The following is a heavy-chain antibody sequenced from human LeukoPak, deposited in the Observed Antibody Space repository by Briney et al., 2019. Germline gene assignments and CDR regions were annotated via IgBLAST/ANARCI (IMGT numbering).Heavy chain of an antibody. V-gene: IGHV3-23*01. D-gene: IGHD5-12*01. J-gene: IGHJ4*02. CDR1: GFTFSSYA. CDR3: TKVLSQHVDIVATPGD. Sequence: PGGSLRLSCAASGFTFSSYAMSWVRQAPGKGLEWVSAISGSGGSTYYAGSVKGRFTISRDNSKNTLYLQMNSLRAEDTAVYYCTKVLSQHVDIVATPGDWGQGTLVTVSS. CDR2: ISGSGGST.